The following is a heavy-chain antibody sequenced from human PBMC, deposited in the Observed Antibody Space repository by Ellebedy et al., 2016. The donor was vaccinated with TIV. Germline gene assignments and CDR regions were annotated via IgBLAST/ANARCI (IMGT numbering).Heavy chain of an antibody. V-gene: IGHV3-30*03. CDR1: GFTFNTYA. J-gene: IGHJ4*02. CDR2: ISHDGNIE. D-gene: IGHD3-10*01. CDR3: ARGGPLVRGGFSNDY. Sequence: GESLKISCAASGFTFNTYAMHWVRQAPGKGLEWVAVISHDGNIEDYGDSVKGRFTISRDNSKNTLWLQMSSLRSEDTAVYYCARGGPLVRGGFSNDYWGQGTLVTVSS.